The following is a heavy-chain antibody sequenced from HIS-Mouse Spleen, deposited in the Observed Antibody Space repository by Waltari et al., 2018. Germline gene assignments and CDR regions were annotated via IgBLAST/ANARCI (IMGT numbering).Heavy chain of an antibody. D-gene: IGHD6-13*01. V-gene: IGHV4-34*01. CDR2: INHSGST. CDR1: GGSFRGYY. Sequence: QVQLQQWGAGLLKPSETLSLTCAVYGGSFRGYYWTWIRQPPGKGLEWSGEINHSGSTNYNPSLTSRVTISVDTSKNQFSLKLSSVTAADTAVYYCARGLVLQLVLDYWGQGTLVTVSS. J-gene: IGHJ4*02. CDR3: ARGLVLQLVLDY.